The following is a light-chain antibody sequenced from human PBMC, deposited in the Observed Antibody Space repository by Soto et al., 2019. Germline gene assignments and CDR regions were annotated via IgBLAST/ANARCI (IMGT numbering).Light chain of an antibody. J-gene: IGKJ3*01. CDR2: DAS. Sequence: EIVLTQSPATLSLSPGERATLSCRASQSVSSYLAWYQQKPGQAPRLLIYDASNRATGIPARFSGSGSGTDSPLTISSLEPEDFTAYSCQQRSNWLEATFGPETEVDIK. V-gene: IGKV3-11*01. CDR3: QQRSNWLEAT. CDR1: QSVSSY.